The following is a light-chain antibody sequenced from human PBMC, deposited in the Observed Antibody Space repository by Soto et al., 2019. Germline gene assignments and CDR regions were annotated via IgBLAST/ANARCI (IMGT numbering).Light chain of an antibody. J-gene: IGLJ1*01. CDR2: EVS. CDR1: SSDVGGYNY. CDR3: TSYTRSSILDYV. V-gene: IGLV2-14*01. Sequence: QSALTQPASVSGSPGQSITISCTGTSSDVGGYNYVSWYQQHPGKAPKLMIYEVSNRPSGVSNRFSGSKSGNTASLTISGRQAEDEADYYCTSYTRSSILDYVFGTGTKLTVL.